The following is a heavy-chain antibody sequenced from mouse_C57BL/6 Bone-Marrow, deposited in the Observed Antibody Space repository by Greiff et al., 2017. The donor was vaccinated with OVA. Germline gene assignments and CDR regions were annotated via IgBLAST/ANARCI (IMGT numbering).Heavy chain of an antibody. J-gene: IGHJ2*01. V-gene: IGHV1-69*01. CDR3: AICGWLLSFDY. Sequence: QVQLQQPGAELVMPGASVKLSCKASGYTFTSYWMHWVKQRPGQGLEWIGEIDPSDSYTNYNQKFQGKSTLTVDKSSSTAYMQLSSLTSEDSAVYYCAICGWLLSFDYWGQGTTLTVSS. CDR2: IDPSDSYT. D-gene: IGHD2-3*01. CDR1: GYTFTSYW.